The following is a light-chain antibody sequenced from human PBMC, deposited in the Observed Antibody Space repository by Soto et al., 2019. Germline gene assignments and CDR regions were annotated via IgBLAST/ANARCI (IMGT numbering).Light chain of an antibody. CDR2: GSY. CDR1: SVSTN. J-gene: IGKJ3*01. Sequence: SVSTNLNWYQRKPGKAPSLLIYGSYNLQTGVPSRFSGSGSETDFTLTISSLQPEDFGTYYCQQDNMTPFTFGPGTKLDIK. CDR3: QQDNMTPFT. V-gene: IGKV1-39*01.